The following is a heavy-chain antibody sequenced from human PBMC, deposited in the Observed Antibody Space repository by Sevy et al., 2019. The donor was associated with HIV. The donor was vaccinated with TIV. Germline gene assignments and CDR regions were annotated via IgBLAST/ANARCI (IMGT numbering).Heavy chain of an antibody. D-gene: IGHD6-13*01. CDR3: ARGGHGYVGIDY. V-gene: IGHV3-21*01. CDR1: EFTFSSYS. CDR2: ITKSSSYI. J-gene: IGHJ4*02. Sequence: GGSLRLSCAASEFTFSSYSMNWVRQAPGKGLEWVSSITKSSSYIYYADSVKGRFTISRDNAKNSRYLQMNSLRAEDTAVYYCARGGHGYVGIDYWGQGTLVTVSS.